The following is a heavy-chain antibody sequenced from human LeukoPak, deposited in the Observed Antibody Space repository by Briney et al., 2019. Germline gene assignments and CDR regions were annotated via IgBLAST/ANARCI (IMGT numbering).Heavy chain of an antibody. J-gene: IGHJ4*02. CDR3: ARDKDIAAAGYYFDY. CDR1: GFTFSGYS. V-gene: IGHV3-48*04. CDR2: IRSSGSTI. D-gene: IGHD6-13*01. Sequence: GGSLRLSCTASGFTFSGYSMNWVRQAPGKGLEWISYIRSSGSTIYYADSMKGRFTISRDNAKNSLYLQMNSLRAEDTAVYYCARDKDIAAAGYYFDYWGQGTLVTVSS.